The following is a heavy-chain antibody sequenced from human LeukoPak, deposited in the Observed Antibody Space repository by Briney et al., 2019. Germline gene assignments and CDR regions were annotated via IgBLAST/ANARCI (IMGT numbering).Heavy chain of an antibody. Sequence: GGSLRLSCAASGFTVSSNYMSWVRQAPGKGLEWVSVIYSGGSTYYADSVKGRFTISRDNSKNTLYLQMNSLRGEDTAVYYCAKGSRYSGSYFVDYWGQGTLVTVSS. CDR2: IYSGGST. CDR3: AKGSRYSGSYFVDY. J-gene: IGHJ4*02. D-gene: IGHD1-26*01. V-gene: IGHV3-53*01. CDR1: GFTVSSNY.